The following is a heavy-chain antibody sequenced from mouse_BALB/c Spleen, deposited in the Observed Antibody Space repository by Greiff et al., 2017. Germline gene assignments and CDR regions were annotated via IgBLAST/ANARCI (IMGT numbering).Heavy chain of an antibody. Sequence: EVKLMESGGGLVKPGGSLKLSCAASGFTFSSYAMSWVRQTPEKRLEWVASISSGGSTYYPDSVKGRFTISRDNARNILYLQMSSLRSEDTAMYYCARGGLYYGNYKFAYWGQGTLVTVSA. CDR2: ISSGGST. CDR1: GFTFSSYA. CDR3: ARGGLYYGNYKFAY. D-gene: IGHD2-1*01. J-gene: IGHJ3*01. V-gene: IGHV5-6-5*01.